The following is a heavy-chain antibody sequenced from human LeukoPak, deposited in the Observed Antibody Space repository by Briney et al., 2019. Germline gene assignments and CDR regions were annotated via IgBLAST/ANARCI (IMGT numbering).Heavy chain of an antibody. J-gene: IGHJ4*02. CDR1: GGSISSYY. V-gene: IGHV4-4*07. D-gene: IGHD1-26*01. Sequence: SETLSLTCTVSGGSISSYYWSWIRQPAGKGLEWIGRIYTSGSTNYNASLKSRVSMSVDTSKNQFSLKLSSVTAADTAVFYCARENSGSYREFDYWGQRTLVTISS. CDR2: IYTSGST. CDR3: ARENSGSYREFDY.